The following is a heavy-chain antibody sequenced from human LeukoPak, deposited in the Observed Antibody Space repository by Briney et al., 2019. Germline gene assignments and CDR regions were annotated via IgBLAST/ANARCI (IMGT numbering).Heavy chain of an antibody. V-gene: IGHV4-4*02. CDR3: ARNEHYDSWSGYLGYFDY. D-gene: IGHD3-3*01. CDR2: IFHGGST. CDR1: GGAISSSNW. J-gene: IGHJ4*02. Sequence: SETLSLTCTVSGGAISSSNWWSWVRQPPGKGLEWIGEIFHGGSTNYNPSLKSRVTISGDKSRNLISLKVSSVTAADTAVYYCARNEHYDSWSGYLGYFDYWGQGTLVTVSS.